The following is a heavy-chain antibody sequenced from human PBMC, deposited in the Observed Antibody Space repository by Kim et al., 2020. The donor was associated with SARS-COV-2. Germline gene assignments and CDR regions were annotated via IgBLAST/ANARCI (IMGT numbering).Heavy chain of an antibody. CDR3: ARDQGFYDFWSGYGGAFDY. V-gene: IGHV3-30*01. Sequence: GRFTISRDNSKNTLYLQMNSLRAEDTAVYYCARDQGFYDFWSGYGGAFDYWGQGTLVTVSS. J-gene: IGHJ4*02. D-gene: IGHD3-3*01.